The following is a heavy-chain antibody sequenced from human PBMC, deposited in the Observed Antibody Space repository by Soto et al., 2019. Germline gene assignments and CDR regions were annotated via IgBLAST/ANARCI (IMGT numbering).Heavy chain of an antibody. V-gene: IGHV3-48*02. D-gene: IGHD5-18*01. CDR3: ARDSSKYTYGSFYFDY. CDR2: ISYSSATI. J-gene: IGHJ4*02. CDR1: GFTFSNYG. Sequence: GGSLRLSCAASGFTFSNYGINWVRQAPGRGLEWISFISYSSATIHYADSVRGRFTIPRDNANNSLYLEMSSLRDEDTAVYFCARDSSKYTYGSFYFDYWGQGTLVTVSS.